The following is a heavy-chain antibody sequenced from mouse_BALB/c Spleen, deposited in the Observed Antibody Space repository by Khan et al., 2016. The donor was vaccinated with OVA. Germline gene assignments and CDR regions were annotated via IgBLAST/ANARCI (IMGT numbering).Heavy chain of an antibody. Sequence: EVQLQESGPGLVKPSQSLSLTCSVTGYSITSVYYWNWIRQFPGNKLEWMGYISYDGRNKYNPSLKNRVSITRDSSKNQFFLKLNSVTTEDTATYYCARDEKYDAMDYWGQGTSVTVSS. J-gene: IGHJ4*01. V-gene: IGHV3-6*02. CDR1: GYSITSVYY. CDR3: ARDEKYDAMDY. CDR2: ISYDGRN.